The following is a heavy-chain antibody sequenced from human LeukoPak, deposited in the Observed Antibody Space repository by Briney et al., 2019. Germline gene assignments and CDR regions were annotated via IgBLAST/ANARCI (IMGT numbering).Heavy chain of an antibody. Sequence: GGSLRLSCAASGFTFSSYGMSWVRQAPGKGLEWVSAISGSGGSTYYADSVKGRFTISRDNSKNTLYLQMNSLRAEDTAVYYCAKDPFHSYGYVSPKNLPRGYFDYWGQGTLVTVSS. CDR3: AKDPFHSYGYVSPKNLPRGYFDY. CDR2: ISGSGGST. D-gene: IGHD5-18*01. J-gene: IGHJ4*02. CDR1: GFTFSSYG. V-gene: IGHV3-23*01.